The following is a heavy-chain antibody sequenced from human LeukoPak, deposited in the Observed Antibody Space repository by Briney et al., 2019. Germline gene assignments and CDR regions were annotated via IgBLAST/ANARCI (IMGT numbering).Heavy chain of an antibody. CDR1: GFTFSSYA. Sequence: GGSLRLSCAASGFTFSSYAMSWVRQAPGKGLEWVSGISGGGGSTYYADSVKGRFTISRDNSKNTLYLQMNSLRAEDTAVYYCAKTLEQWLHPRVYFDYWGQGTLVTVSS. CDR3: AKTLEQWLHPRVYFDY. CDR2: ISGGGGST. J-gene: IGHJ4*02. V-gene: IGHV3-23*01. D-gene: IGHD6-19*01.